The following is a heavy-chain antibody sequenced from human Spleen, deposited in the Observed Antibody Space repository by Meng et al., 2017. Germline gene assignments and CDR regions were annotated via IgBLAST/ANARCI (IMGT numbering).Heavy chain of an antibody. J-gene: IGHJ4*02. CDR2: INPNSDDT. CDR3: AASLMGNYYDSSNLQS. D-gene: IGHD3-22*01. CDR1: GSTFTGYH. V-gene: IGHV1-2*06. Sequence: QVRVVRSGAELMKPGASVKVSCNASGSTFTGYHIHWVQQAPGQGLEWMGRINPNSDDTNYAQKFQGRVTMTRDPSISTAYMELRSLRSDDTAVYYCAASLMGNYYDSSNLQSWGQGTLVTVSS.